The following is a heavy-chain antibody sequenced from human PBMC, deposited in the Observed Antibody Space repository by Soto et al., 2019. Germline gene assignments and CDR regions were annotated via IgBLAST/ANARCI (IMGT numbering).Heavy chain of an antibody. CDR2: IYYSGST. D-gene: IGHD3-10*01. Sequence: QLQLQESGPGLVKPSETLSLTCTVSGDSISNNNFYWGWIRQPPGKGLEWIGSIYYSGSTYYNPSLKSRVTISVDTSNNQLSPKLSSVTAADTAVYYCARHYGYYSHSMDVWTKGTTVTVSS. J-gene: IGHJ6*03. CDR3: ARHYGYYSHSMDV. CDR1: GDSISNNNFY. V-gene: IGHV4-39*01.